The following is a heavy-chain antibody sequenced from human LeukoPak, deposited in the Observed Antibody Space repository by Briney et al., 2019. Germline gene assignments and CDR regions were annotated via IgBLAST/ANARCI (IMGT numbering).Heavy chain of an antibody. D-gene: IGHD3-10*02. V-gene: IGHV3-74*01. CDR2: INSDESST. Sequence: PEGSLRLSCAASGFTFSRHWMHWVRQAPGKGLVWVSRINSDESSTSYADCVKGRFTISRDNAKNTLYLQMNSLRAEDTAVYYCAELGITMIGGVWGKGTTVTISS. J-gene: IGHJ6*04. CDR3: AELGITMIGGV. CDR1: GFTFSRHW.